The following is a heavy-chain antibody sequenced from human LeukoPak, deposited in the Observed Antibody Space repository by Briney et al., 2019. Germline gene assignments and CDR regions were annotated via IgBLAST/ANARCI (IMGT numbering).Heavy chain of an antibody. D-gene: IGHD1-26*01. Sequence: ASVKVSCKASGYTFTGYYIHWVRQAPGQGLEWMGWISPNSGGTNYAQKFQGRVTMTRDTSTSTVYMELSSLRSEDTAMYYCARDNPGGSYYAYWGQGTLVTVSS. CDR2: ISPNSGGT. CDR3: ARDNPGGSYYAY. J-gene: IGHJ4*02. CDR1: GYTFTGYY. V-gene: IGHV1-2*02.